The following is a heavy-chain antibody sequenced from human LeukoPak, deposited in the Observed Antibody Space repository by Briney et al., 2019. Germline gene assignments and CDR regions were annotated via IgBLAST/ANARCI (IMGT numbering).Heavy chain of an antibody. CDR2: MNPNSGNT. Sequence: ASVKVSCKASGYTFTSYDINWVRQATGQGLEWMGWMNPNSGNTGYAQKFQGRVTMTRNTPISTAYMELSSLRSEDTAVYYCARVYYYDSSGCYYYYMDVWGKGTTVTISS. D-gene: IGHD3-22*01. CDR3: ARVYYYDSSGCYYYYMDV. J-gene: IGHJ6*03. CDR1: GYTFTSYD. V-gene: IGHV1-8*01.